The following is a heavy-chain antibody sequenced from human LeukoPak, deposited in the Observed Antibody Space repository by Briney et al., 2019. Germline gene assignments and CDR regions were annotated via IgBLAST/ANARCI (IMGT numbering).Heavy chain of an antibody. Sequence: KTGGSLRLSCAASGFTFSSYNMNWVRQAPGKGLEWVSSISSSSSYIYYADSVKGRFTISRDNAKNSLYLQMNSLRAEDTAVYYCARANGYSYGHDYWGQGTLVTVSS. CDR1: GFTFSSYN. CDR2: ISSSSSYI. J-gene: IGHJ4*02. D-gene: IGHD5-18*01. CDR3: ARANGYSYGHDY. V-gene: IGHV3-21*01.